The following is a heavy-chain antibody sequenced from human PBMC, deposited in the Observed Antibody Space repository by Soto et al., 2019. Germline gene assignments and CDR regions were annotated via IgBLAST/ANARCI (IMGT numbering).Heavy chain of an antibody. CDR3: ARGGGVGVAGSATFDM. CDR1: GYPVTAYY. D-gene: IGHD3-3*01. CDR2: INPATGAA. J-gene: IGHJ3*02. Sequence: QLHLVQSGAVVKKPGASVTVSCSASGYPVTAYYMHWVRQAPGRGLEWMGGINPATGAAKYTQTFQGRVTMTSDTSTSTVFMELSGLPSEDTAVFYCARGGGVGVAGSATFDMWGQGTLVTVSS. V-gene: IGHV1-2*02.